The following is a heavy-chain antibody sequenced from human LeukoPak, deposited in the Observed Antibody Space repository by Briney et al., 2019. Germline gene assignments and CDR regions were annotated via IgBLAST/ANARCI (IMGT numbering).Heavy chain of an antibody. CDR1: GDSINSNSYY. V-gene: IGHV4-39*07. D-gene: IGHD3-10*01. CDR2: IYTSGST. J-gene: IGHJ5*02. Sequence: KPSETLSLTCTVSGDSINSNSYYWGWIRQPPGKGLEWIGRIYTSGSTNYNPSLKSRVTMSVDTSKNQFSLKLSSVTAADTAVYFCARDLGTMVRGVMNWFDPWGQGTLVTVSS. CDR3: ARDLGTMVRGVMNWFDP.